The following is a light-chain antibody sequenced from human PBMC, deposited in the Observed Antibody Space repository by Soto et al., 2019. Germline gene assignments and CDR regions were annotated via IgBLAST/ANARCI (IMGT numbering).Light chain of an antibody. CDR3: QQYGSSPPIT. J-gene: IGKJ3*01. Sequence: EIVLTQSPGTLSLSPGERATLSCRASQSVSSSYLAWYQQKPGQAPRLLIYGASSRATGIQDRFSGSGSGTDFTLTISRLEPEDFALYFCQQYGSSPPITFGPGTKVDIK. CDR2: GAS. CDR1: QSVSSSY. V-gene: IGKV3-20*01.